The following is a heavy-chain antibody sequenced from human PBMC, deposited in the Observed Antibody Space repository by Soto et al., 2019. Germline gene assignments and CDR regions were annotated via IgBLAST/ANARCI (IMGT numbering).Heavy chain of an antibody. CDR3: ARGYDSSGLPMGY. Sequence: QVQLVESGGGLVKPGGSLRLSCAASGFTFSDYYMSWIRQAPGKGLEWFSYISSSGTTKYYADSVKGRFAISRDNAKISRYLQMNSLRAEDTAVYYCARGYDSSGLPMGYWGQGTLVTVSS. J-gene: IGHJ4*02. CDR2: ISSSGTTK. V-gene: IGHV3-11*01. D-gene: IGHD3-22*01. CDR1: GFTFSDYY.